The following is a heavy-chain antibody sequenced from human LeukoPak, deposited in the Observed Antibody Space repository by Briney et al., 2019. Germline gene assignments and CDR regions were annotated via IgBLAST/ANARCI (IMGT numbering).Heavy chain of an antibody. CDR3: AHIVVVPAAIGEGFDY. J-gene: IGHJ4*02. CDR1: GFTFSSYG. Sequence: GGSLRLSYAASGFTFSSYGMHWVRQAPGKGLEWVAFIRYDGSNKYYADSVKGRFTISRDNSKNTLYLQMNSLRAEDTAVYYCAHIVVVPAAIGEGFDYWGQGTLVTVSS. V-gene: IGHV3-30*02. D-gene: IGHD2-2*02. CDR2: IRYDGSNK.